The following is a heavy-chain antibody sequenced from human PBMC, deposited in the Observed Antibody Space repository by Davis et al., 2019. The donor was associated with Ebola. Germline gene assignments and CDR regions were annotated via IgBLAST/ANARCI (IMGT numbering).Heavy chain of an antibody. Sequence: SETLSLTCTVSGGSISSSSYYWGWIRQPPGKGLEWIGTIYYSGSTYYNPSLKSRVTISVDTSKNQFSLKLSSVTAADTAVYYCARHSSANMIVVVGFDYWGQGTLVTVSS. V-gene: IGHV4-39*01. CDR1: GGSISSSSYY. CDR3: ARHSSANMIVVVGFDY. J-gene: IGHJ4*02. CDR2: IYYSGST. D-gene: IGHD3-22*01.